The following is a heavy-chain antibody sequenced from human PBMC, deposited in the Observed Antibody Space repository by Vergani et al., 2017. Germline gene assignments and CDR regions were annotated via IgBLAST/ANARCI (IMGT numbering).Heavy chain of an antibody. J-gene: IGHJ6*03. CDR1: GGAVNRGSNF. Sequence: QVQLQESGPGLVKPSQTLSLTCSVLGGAVNRGSNFWTWTGQPAGKGLEWIGRTSTDGSTNYNPSLKSRVPVSVDTSKTQISLRLPPVTAEDTAVYYCARGTVVTSWDGYRFHYMDVWGKGTTVTVSS. CDR3: ARGTVVTSWDGYRFHYMDV. CDR2: TSTDGST. D-gene: IGHD3-16*02. V-gene: IGHV4-61*02.